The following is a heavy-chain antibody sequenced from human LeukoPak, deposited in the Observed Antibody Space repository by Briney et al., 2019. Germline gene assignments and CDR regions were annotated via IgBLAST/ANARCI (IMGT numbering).Heavy chain of an antibody. V-gene: IGHV5-10-1*01. CDR2: IDPSECYT. J-gene: IGHJ3*02. CDR3: ARRRIYLDIVVVPAAINDDAFDI. D-gene: IGHD2-2*03. Sequence: GESLQISSKGSGYGFTKYWISWGRPMPGKGGEWRGRIDPSECYTKDSPSFEGDVTVSAEKSIRAAYLQRSRLKASDTAMYYCARRRIYLDIVVVPAAINDDAFDIWGQGTMVTVSS. CDR1: GYGFTKYW.